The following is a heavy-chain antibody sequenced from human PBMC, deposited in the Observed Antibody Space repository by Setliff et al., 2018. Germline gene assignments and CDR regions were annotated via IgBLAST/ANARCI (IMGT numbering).Heavy chain of an antibody. CDR1: GFSFTTFG. D-gene: IGHD3-16*01. J-gene: IGHJ4*02. CDR2: ISPYSGET. CDR3: TRSRAPRVVLAADFDF. V-gene: IGHV1-18*01. Sequence: ASVKVSCKTSGFSFTTFGFSWVRQAPGQGLEWMGWISPYSGETNYAQKSQDRLSVTADTSSKTTYMELRSLTSDDTAVYFCTRSRAPRVVLAADFDFWGQGTPVTVSS.